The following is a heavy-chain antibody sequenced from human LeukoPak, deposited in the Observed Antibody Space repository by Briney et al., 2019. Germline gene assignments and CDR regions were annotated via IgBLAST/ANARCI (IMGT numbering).Heavy chain of an antibody. J-gene: IGHJ4*02. V-gene: IGHV3-53*01. CDR3: ARGYLEGVDY. D-gene: IGHD3-10*01. CDR2: IYSGGST. Sequence: PGGSLRLSCAASGFTVSSNYMSWVRQAPGKGLEWVSIIYSGGSTFYADSVKGRFTLSRDNSKNTLYLQMNSLRAEDTAVYYCARGYLEGVDYWGQGTLVTVSS. CDR1: GFTVSSNY.